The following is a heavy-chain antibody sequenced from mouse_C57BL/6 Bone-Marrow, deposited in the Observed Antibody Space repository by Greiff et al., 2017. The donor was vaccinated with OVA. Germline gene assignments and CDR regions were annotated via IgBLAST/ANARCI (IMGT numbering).Heavy chain of an antibody. J-gene: IGHJ1*03. D-gene: IGHD1-1*01. CDR3: ARPPIYYSGSSPFYWYFDV. V-gene: IGHV1-80*01. CDR1: GYAFSSYW. Sequence: VQLQQSGAELVKPGASVKISCKASGYAFSSYWMNWVKQRPGKGLEWIGQIYPGDGDTNYNGKFKGKATLTADKSSSTAYMQLSSLTSEDSAVYFCARPPIYYSGSSPFYWYFDVWGTGTTVTVSS. CDR2: IYPGDGDT.